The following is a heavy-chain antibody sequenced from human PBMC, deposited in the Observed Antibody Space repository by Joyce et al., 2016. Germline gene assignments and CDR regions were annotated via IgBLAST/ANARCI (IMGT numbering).Heavy chain of an antibody. J-gene: IGHJ4*02. CDR1: RYTFTDYY. CDR2: SYPISGGT. D-gene: IGHD3-3*01. V-gene: IGHV1-2*02. CDR3: ARGGYYGPYYFDY. Sequence: QVQLVQSGAEVKKPGASVKVSCKASRYTFTDYYMHWLRQSPGQGLEWKGWSYPISGGTNYEPMFQGRVTMTRDTSISTAYMELSRLKSDDTAVYYCARGGYYGPYYFDYWGQGTLVTVSS.